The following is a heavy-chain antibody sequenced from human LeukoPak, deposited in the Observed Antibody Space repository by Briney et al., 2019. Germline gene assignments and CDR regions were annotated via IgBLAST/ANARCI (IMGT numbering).Heavy chain of an antibody. CDR3: ARDLSSTPNWELDH. D-gene: IGHD1-1*01. V-gene: IGHV1-2*06. J-gene: IGHJ4*02. CDR2: INAGGGDT. CDR1: GYTFSGYF. Sequence: ASVKVSCKASGYTFSGYFVHWVRQAPGQGLEWMGRINAGGGDTEFAQTFQGRVTMTRDTFVSTAYMEVSGLTSDDTAMYYCARDLSSTPNWELDHWGQGTLVTVSS.